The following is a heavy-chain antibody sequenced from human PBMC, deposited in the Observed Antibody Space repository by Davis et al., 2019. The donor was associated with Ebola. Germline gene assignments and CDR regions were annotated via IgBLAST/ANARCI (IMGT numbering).Heavy chain of an antibody. CDR2: MNPDSGNT. D-gene: IGHD2-15*01. Sequence: ASVKVSCKASGGTFSSYAISWVRQAPGQGLEWMGWMNPDSGNTGYAQKFQGRVTMTRDTSITTAYMELSSLSSDDTAVYYCTRGIARRRSGSWFDPWGQGTPVTVSS. CDR1: GGTFSSYA. J-gene: IGHJ5*02. CDR3: TRGIARRRSGSWFDP. V-gene: IGHV1-8*02.